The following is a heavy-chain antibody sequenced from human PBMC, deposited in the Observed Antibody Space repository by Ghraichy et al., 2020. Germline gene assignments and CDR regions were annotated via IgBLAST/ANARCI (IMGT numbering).Heavy chain of an antibody. D-gene: IGHD3-10*01. J-gene: IGHJ4*02. CDR3: ARGTRSSGSFWVLPFDY. CDR1: GYSISSGYY. V-gene: IGHV4-38-2*02. CDR2: IYHSGST. Sequence: SETLSLTCTVSGYSISSGYYWGWIRQPPGKGLEWIGSIYHSGSTYYNPSLKSRVTISVDTSKNQFSLKLSSVTAADTAVYYCARGTRSSGSFWVLPFDYWGQGTLVTVSS.